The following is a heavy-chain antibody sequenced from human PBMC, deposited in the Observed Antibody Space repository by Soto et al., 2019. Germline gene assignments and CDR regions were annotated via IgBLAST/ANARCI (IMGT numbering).Heavy chain of an antibody. Sequence: TGGSLRLSCAASGFTFSSYGMHWVRQAPGKGLEWVVVIWYDGSNKYYADSVKGRFTISRDNSKNTLYLQMNSLRAEDTAVYYCARDQYSSSSEPPHWGQGTLVTVSS. J-gene: IGHJ4*02. CDR1: GFTFSSYG. V-gene: IGHV3-33*01. CDR2: IWYDGSNK. D-gene: IGHD6-6*01. CDR3: ARDQYSSSSEPPH.